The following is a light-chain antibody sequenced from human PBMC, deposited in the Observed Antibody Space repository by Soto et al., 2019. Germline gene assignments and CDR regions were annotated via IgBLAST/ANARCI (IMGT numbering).Light chain of an antibody. CDR1: SSNIGSNY. Sequence: QSVLTQPPSASGTPGQRVTISCSGSSSNIGSNYVYWYQQLPGTAPKLLIYRNNQRPSGVPDRFSGSKSGTSASLAISGLRSEDEADYYCSSHTSGSTRVFGSGTKVTVL. CDR3: SSHTSGSTRV. J-gene: IGLJ1*01. V-gene: IGLV1-47*01. CDR2: RNN.